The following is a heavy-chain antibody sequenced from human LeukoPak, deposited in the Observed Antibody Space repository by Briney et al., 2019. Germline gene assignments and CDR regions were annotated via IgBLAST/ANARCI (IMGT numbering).Heavy chain of an antibody. D-gene: IGHD6-25*01. CDR2: IYHSGST. V-gene: IGHV4-38-2*02. J-gene: IGHJ4*02. CDR3: ARGGRIAALDY. Sequence: PSETLSLTCTVSGYSISSGYYWGWIRQPPGKGLEWIGSIYHSGSTYYNPSLKSRVTISVDTSKNQFSLKLSSVTAADTAVYYCARGGRIAALDYWGQGTLVTVSS. CDR1: GYSISSGYY.